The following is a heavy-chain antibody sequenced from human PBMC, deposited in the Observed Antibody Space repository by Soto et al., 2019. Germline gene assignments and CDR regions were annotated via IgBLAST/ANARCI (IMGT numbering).Heavy chain of an antibody. Sequence: HLVASGGGLVQPGGSLRLSCAASGFTFNDHYMDWVRQAPGKGLEWVARSKNRGQGFTIEYAASLKGRFTISRDDSANSLYLQMHSLETDDTAVYYCTFWIEGACYWGRGILVTVSS. CDR2: SKNRGQGFTI. CDR1: GFTFNDHY. D-gene: IGHD3-3*01. J-gene: IGHJ2*01. V-gene: IGHV3-72*01. CDR3: TFWIEGACY.